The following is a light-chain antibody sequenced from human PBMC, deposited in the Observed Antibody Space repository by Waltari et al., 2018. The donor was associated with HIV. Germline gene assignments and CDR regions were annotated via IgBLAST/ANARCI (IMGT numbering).Light chain of an antibody. CDR3: QQYHNWRT. CDR2: GAS. CDR1: QSVSRH. Sequence: EIVMTQSPATLSVSPGERATLSCRASQSVSRHLAWYQQKPGQAPRLLIHGASTRATGVPARFSGSGSGTDFTLTISSLQSGDFAVYYCQQYHNWRTFGQGTKVEIK. J-gene: IGKJ1*01. V-gene: IGKV3-15*01.